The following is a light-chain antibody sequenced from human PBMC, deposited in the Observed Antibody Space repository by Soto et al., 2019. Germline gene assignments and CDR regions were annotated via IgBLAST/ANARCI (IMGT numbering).Light chain of an antibody. Sequence: QSALTQPASVSGSPGQSITISCTGTSNDVGGYNYVSWYQHHPGKAPKLMIYEVSDRPSGVSNRFSGSKSGNTASLTISGLQAEDEADYDCSSYTGSNIRYVFGTGTKLTVL. CDR3: SSYTGSNIRYV. CDR2: EVS. J-gene: IGLJ1*01. V-gene: IGLV2-14*01. CDR1: SNDVGGYNY.